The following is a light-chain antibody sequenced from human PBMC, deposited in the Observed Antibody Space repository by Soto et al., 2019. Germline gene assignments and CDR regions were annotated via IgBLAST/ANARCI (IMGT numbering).Light chain of an antibody. V-gene: IGLV2-14*01. CDR3: SSYTSSSTLAV. Sequence: QSALTQPASVSGSPGQSITISCTGTSSDVGGYNYVSWYQQDPGKAPKLMIYDVNNRPSGVSNRFSGSKSGNTASLTISGLQAEDEAYYYCSSYTSSSTLAVFGGVTKVPVL. CDR1: SSDVGGYNY. CDR2: DVN. J-gene: IGLJ2*01.